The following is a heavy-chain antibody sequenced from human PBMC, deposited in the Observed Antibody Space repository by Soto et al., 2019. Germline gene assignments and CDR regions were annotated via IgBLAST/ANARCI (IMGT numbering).Heavy chain of an antibody. Sequence: SETLSLTCTVSGGSISSGDYYWSWIRQPPGKGPEWIGYFYYSGSTYYNPSLKSRVTISVDTSKNQFSLKLSSVTAADTAVYYCARDRVTIFGPTYYYYYGMDVWGQGTTVTV. D-gene: IGHD3-3*01. J-gene: IGHJ6*02. CDR3: ARDRVTIFGPTYYYYYGMDV. CDR1: GGSISSGDYY. CDR2: FYYSGST. V-gene: IGHV4-30-4*01.